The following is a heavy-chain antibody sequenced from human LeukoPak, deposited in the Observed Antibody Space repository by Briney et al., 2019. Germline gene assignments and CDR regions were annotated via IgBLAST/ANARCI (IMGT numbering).Heavy chain of an antibody. CDR3: ARSAGSSGWYREYYFDY. CDR1: GYTFTGYY. CDR2: MNPNSGNT. D-gene: IGHD6-19*01. V-gene: IGHV1-8*03. Sequence: ASVKVSCKASGYTFTGYYMHWVRQAPGQGLEWMGWMNPNSGNTGYAQKFQGRVTITRNTSISTAYMELSSLRSEDTAVYYCARSAGSSGWYREYYFDYWGQGTLVTVSS. J-gene: IGHJ4*02.